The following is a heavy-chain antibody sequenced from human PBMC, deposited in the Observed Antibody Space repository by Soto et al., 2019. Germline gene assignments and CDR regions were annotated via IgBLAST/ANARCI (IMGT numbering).Heavy chain of an antibody. D-gene: IGHD1-7*01. Sequence: SETLSLTCAVYGGSFSGYYWSWIRQPPGKGLEWIGEINHSGSTNYNPSLKSRVTISVDTSKNQFSLKLSSVTAADTAVYYCARGRRNYRRSFDIWGQGTMVTVSS. CDR2: INHSGST. V-gene: IGHV4-34*01. CDR3: ARGRRNYRRSFDI. CDR1: GGSFSGYY. J-gene: IGHJ3*02.